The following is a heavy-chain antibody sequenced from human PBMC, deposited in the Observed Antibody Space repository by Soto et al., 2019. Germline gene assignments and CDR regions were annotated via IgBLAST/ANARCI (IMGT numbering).Heavy chain of an antibody. D-gene: IGHD3-3*01. Sequence: EASVKVSCKASGGTFSSYAISWVRQAPGQGLEWMGGIIPIFGTANYAQKFQGRVTITADESTSTAYMELSSLRSEDTAVYYCARVRFLEWLLPFEGDYYGMDVWG. J-gene: IGHJ6*02. CDR2: IIPIFGTA. CDR1: GGTFSSYA. V-gene: IGHV1-69*13. CDR3: ARVRFLEWLLPFEGDYYGMDV.